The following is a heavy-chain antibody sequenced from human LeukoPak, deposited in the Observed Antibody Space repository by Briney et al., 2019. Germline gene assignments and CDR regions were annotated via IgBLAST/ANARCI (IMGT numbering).Heavy chain of an antibody. V-gene: IGHV3-30*03. CDR3: ARDDVAPVNDFWSDY. D-gene: IGHD3-3*01. J-gene: IGHJ4*02. CDR1: GFTFSSYG. CDR2: ISYDGSNK. Sequence: GGSLRLSCAASGFTFSSYGMHWVRQAPGKGLEWVAVISYDGSNKYYADSVKGRFTISRDNSKNTLYLQMNSLRAEDTAVYYCARDDVAPVNDFWSDYWGQGTLVSVSS.